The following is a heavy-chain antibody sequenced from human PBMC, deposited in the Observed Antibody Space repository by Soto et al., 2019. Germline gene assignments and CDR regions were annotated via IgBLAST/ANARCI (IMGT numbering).Heavy chain of an antibody. CDR3: ARAQLVGYYFDY. J-gene: IGHJ4*02. D-gene: IGHD2-2*01. V-gene: IGHV4-30-4*01. CDR2: IYYTGST. Sequence: SETLSLTCTVSGGSISSGDYYWCWIRQPPGKGLEWIAYIYYTGSTFYNPSLKSRVTISVDTSKNQFSLKLRSVTAADTAVYYCARAQLVGYYFDYWGQGTLVTVSS. CDR1: GGSISSGDYY.